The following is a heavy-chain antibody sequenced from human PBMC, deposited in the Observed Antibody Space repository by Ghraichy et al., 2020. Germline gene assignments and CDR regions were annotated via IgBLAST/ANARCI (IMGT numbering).Heavy chain of an antibody. Sequence: SETLSLTCTVSGGSISSYYWSWIRQPPGKGLEWIGYIYYSGSTNYNPSLKSRVTISVDTSKNQFSLKLSSVTAADTAVYYCARDWGRGYSFAGGYYYYYGMDVWGQGTTVTVSS. CDR3: ARDWGRGYSFAGGYYYYYGMDV. D-gene: IGHD5-18*01. J-gene: IGHJ6*02. V-gene: IGHV4-59*01. CDR2: IYYSGST. CDR1: GGSISSYY.